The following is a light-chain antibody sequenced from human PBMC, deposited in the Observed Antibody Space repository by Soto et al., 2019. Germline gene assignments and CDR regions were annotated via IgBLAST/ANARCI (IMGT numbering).Light chain of an antibody. J-gene: IGKJ1*01. V-gene: IGKV1-39*01. Sequence: DIQLTQSPSSLSASVGYRVTITCLASQSISNFLNWYQQKPGQAPKLLISSASNVQSGVPSRFSGRGSGTEFTLTISGLQPEDSESYCCQQSYNFPRTFGQGTKVDIK. CDR1: QSISNF. CDR3: QQSYNFPRT. CDR2: SAS.